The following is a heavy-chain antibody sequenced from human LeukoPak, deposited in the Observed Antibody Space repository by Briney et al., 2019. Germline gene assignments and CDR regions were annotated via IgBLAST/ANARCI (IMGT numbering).Heavy chain of an antibody. J-gene: IGHJ5*02. CDR3: ARGSYDYVWGSYRARNWFDP. Sequence: SETLSLTCTVSGGSISSSSYYWGWIRQPPGKGLEWIGTIYYIGNTYYNPSLKSRVIISRDTSKNQFSLKLSSVTAADTAVYYCARGSYDYVWGSYRARNWFDPWGQGTLVTVSS. CDR1: GGSISSSSYY. D-gene: IGHD3-16*02. V-gene: IGHV4-39*07. CDR2: IYYIGNT.